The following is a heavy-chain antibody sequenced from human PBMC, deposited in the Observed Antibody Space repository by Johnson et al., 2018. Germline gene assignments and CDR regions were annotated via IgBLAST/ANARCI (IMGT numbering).Heavy chain of an antibody. J-gene: IGHJ6*02. CDR2: IGTAGDT. D-gene: IGHD3-9*01. V-gene: IGHV3-13*01. Sequence: EVQLVETGGGLVQPGGSLRLSCAASGFTFSSYDMHWVRQATGKGLEWVSAIGTAGDTYYPGSVKGRLTISRDNAKNSLYLQMNSLRADDTAVYYCARDLFDFAESNGMDVWGQGTTVTVSS. CDR3: ARDLFDFAESNGMDV. CDR1: GFTFSSYD.